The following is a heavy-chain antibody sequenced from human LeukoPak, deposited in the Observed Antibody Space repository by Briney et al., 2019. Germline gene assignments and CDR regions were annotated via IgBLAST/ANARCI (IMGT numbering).Heavy chain of an antibody. Sequence: PSQTLSLTCTVSGGSISSYYWSWIRQPPGKGLEWIGHIYHSGSTNYNPSLKSRVTISVDTSKNQFSLKLSSVTAADTAVYYCASYIAVAANFDYWGQGTLVTVSS. J-gene: IGHJ4*02. CDR1: GGSISSYY. CDR2: IYHSGST. CDR3: ASYIAVAANFDY. D-gene: IGHD6-19*01. V-gene: IGHV4-59*08.